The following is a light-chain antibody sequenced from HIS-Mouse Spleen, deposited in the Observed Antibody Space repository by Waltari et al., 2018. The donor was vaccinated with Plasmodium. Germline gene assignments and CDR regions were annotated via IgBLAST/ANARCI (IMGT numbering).Light chain of an antibody. V-gene: IGLV3-10*01. J-gene: IGLJ3*02. Sequence: SFELAQPPSVSVSPGQTDRITCSCDALPKHYAYWYQQKSGQAPVLVIYEDSKRPSGIPERFSGSSSGTMATLTISGAQVEDEADYYCYSTDSSGNHRVFGGGTKLTVL. CDR2: EDS. CDR3: YSTDSSGNHRV. CDR1: ALPKHY.